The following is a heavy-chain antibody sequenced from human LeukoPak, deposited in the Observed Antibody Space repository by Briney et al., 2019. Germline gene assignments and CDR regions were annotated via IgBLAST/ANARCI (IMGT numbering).Heavy chain of an antibody. Sequence: PGGSLRLSCAASGFTFSDYYMSWIRQAPGKGLEWVSYISSSGSTIYYADSVKGRFTISRDNAKNSLYLQMNSLRAEDTAVYYCARVRTRFLEWLSPNGMDVWGQGTTVTVSS. D-gene: IGHD3-3*01. J-gene: IGHJ6*02. V-gene: IGHV3-11*01. CDR3: ARVRTRFLEWLSPNGMDV. CDR2: ISSSGSTI. CDR1: GFTFSDYY.